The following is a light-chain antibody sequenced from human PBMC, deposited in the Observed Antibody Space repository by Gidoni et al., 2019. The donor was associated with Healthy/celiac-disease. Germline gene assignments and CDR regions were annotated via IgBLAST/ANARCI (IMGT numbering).Light chain of an antibody. V-gene: IGKV1-39*01. CDR1: QSISSY. CDR3: QQSYSTPPCT. J-gene: IGKJ2*02. Sequence: DIQMTQSPSSLYASVGDRVTITCRASQSISSYLNWYQQKPGKAPKLLIYAASSLQSGVPSRFSGSGSGTDFTLTISSLQPEDFATYYCQQSYSTPPCTFXXXTKLEIK. CDR2: AAS.